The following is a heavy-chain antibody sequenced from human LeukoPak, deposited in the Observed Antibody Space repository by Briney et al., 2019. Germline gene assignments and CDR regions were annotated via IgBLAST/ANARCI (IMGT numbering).Heavy chain of an antibody. D-gene: IGHD3-22*01. V-gene: IGHV4-59*12. J-gene: IGHJ4*02. CDR2: IYYSGST. CDR3: ASVGDYDSSGYFDY. Sequence: SETLSLTCTVSGGSISSYYWSWIRQPPGKGLEWIGYIYYSGSTYYNPSLKSRVTISVDTSKNQFSLKLSSVTAADTAVYYCASVGDYDSSGYFDYWGQGTLVTVSS. CDR1: GGSISSYY.